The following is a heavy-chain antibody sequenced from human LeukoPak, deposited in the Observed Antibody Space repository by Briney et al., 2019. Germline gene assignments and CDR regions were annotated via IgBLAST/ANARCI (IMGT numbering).Heavy chain of an antibody. CDR2: IKSKTDGGTT. J-gene: IGHJ4*02. CDR1: GFTFSNAW. CDR3: TTSRYYYGSGSYF. V-gene: IGHV3-15*01. Sequence: IPGGSLRLSCAASGFTFSNAWMSWVRQAPGKGLEWVGRIKSKTDGGTTDYAAPVKGRFTISRDDSKNTLYLQMNSLKTEDTAVYYCTTSRYYYGSGSYFWGQGTLVTVSS. D-gene: IGHD3-10*01.